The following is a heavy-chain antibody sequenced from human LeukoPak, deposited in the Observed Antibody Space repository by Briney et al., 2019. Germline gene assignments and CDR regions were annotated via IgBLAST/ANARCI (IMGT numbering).Heavy chain of an antibody. D-gene: IGHD5-24*01. CDR1: VGSISSGSYY. Sequence: PSQTLSLTCTVSVGSISSGSYYWSWIRRPAGKVVKGIGRIYSSGSTNYNPSLKSRVTISVDTSKNQFSLKLSSVTAADTAVYYCARDGMATIDTWGQGTLVTVSS. V-gene: IGHV4-61*02. J-gene: IGHJ5*02. CDR3: ARDGMATIDT. CDR2: IYSSGST.